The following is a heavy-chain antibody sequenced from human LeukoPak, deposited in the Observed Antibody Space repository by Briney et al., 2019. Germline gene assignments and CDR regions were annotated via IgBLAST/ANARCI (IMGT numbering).Heavy chain of an antibody. CDR1: GFTFYDYT. J-gene: IGHJ4*02. CDR3: AKDPQQQLARGAFDY. D-gene: IGHD6-13*01. CDR2: IIWNSGSI. V-gene: IGHV3-9*01. Sequence: GRSLRLSCAASGFTFYDYTMHWVRHAPGKGLEWVSGIIWNSGSIGYAHSVKGRFTISRDNAKNSLYLQMNSLRAGDTALYYCAKDPQQQLARGAFDYWGQGTLVTVSS.